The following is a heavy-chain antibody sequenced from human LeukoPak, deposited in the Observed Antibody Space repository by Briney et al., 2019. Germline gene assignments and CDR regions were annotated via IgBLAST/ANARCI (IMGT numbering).Heavy chain of an antibody. CDR3: TKRGIAVVGSNCFDP. J-gene: IGHJ5*02. D-gene: IGHD6-13*01. Sequence: GGSLRLSCTASGFIFSNYAMTWVRQAPGKGLEWVSTVSASGSATYYADSVKGRFTISRDTSKNTLYLQMNTLRAEDTAVYYCTKRGIAVVGSNCFDPWGQGTLVTVSS. CDR1: GFIFSNYA. V-gene: IGHV3-23*01. CDR2: VSASGSAT.